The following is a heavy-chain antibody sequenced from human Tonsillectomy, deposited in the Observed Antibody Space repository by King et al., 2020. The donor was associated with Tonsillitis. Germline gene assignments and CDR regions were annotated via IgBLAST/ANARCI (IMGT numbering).Heavy chain of an antibody. Sequence: VQLVESGGDLVRPGGSLRLSCAVSGIIVRSNYMSWARQAPGKGLEWVSVIETDGTIYYAEYVRGRFTISRDISQNMVFLQMNSLRAEDTALYYCATHDYGGDWGQGTLVTVSS. CDR2: IETDGTI. CDR3: ATHDYGGD. D-gene: IGHD4-23*01. J-gene: IGHJ4*02. V-gene: IGHV3-66*01. CDR1: GIIVRSNY.